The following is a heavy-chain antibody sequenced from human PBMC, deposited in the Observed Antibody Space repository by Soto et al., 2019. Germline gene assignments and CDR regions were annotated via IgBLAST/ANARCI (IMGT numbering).Heavy chain of an antibody. CDR2: ISHDGSQR. J-gene: IGHJ6*02. D-gene: IGHD3-3*01. Sequence: QVQLVESGGGVVQPGRSLRLSCAASGFTFKNYGMFWVRQAPGTGLEWVALISHDGSQRFYADSVKGRFTISRDDSKNTVSLQMNSLRAEDTAIYYCAKRITISGYGDYYYYGMDVWGQGTTVIVSS. CDR1: GFTFKNYG. CDR3: AKRITISGYGDYYYYGMDV. V-gene: IGHV3-30*18.